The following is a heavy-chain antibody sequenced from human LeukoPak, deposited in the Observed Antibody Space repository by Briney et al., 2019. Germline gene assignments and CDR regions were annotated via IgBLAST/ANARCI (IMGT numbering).Heavy chain of an antibody. CDR1: GFTVSSNY. CDR3: AKNLGLNQDS. CDR2: IYSGGTT. Sequence: GGSLTLSCAASGFTVSSNYMSWVRQPPGKGLGWVAVIYSGGTTDYPDSVKGRFTIARDKAENTLFLQMNSLRAEDTAVYYYAKNLGLNQDSWGQGTLVTVSS. J-gene: IGHJ4*02. D-gene: IGHD3/OR15-3a*01. V-gene: IGHV3-53*01.